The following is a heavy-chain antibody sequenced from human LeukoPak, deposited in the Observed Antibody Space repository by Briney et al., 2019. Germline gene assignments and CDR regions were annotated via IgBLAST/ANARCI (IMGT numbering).Heavy chain of an antibody. CDR3: ARGADYYGSGSYYRGWFDP. D-gene: IGHD3-10*01. V-gene: IGHV1-69*05. CDR1: GGTFSSYA. J-gene: IGHJ5*02. CDR2: IIPIFGTA. Sequence: ASVKVSCKASGGTFSSYAISWVRQAPGQGLEWMGGIIPIFGTANYAQKFQGRVTITTDESTSTAYMELSSLRSEDTAVYSCARGADYYGSGSYYRGWFDPWGQGTLVTVSS.